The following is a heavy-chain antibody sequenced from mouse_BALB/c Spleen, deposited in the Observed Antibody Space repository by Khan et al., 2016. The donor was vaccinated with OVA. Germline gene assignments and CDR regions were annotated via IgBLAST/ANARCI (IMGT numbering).Heavy chain of an antibody. J-gene: IGHJ4*01. CDR3: ARDAGRY. CDR1: GYTFPEYT. V-gene: IGHV1-18*01. CDR2: INPKNGGT. Sequence: VQLKESGPELVKPGASVKISCKTSGYTFPEYTVHWVKQSLGKSLDWIGVINPKNGGTAYNQKFKGKATLAVDKSSSTAYMEFRNLTSEDSAVYYGARDAGRYWGQGTSVTVAS. D-gene: IGHD3-3*01.